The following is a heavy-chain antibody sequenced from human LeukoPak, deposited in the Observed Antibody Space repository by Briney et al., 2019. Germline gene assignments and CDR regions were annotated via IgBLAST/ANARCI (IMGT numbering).Heavy chain of an antibody. J-gene: IGHJ4*02. CDR2: ISPDGSTT. D-gene: IGHD3-22*01. Sequence: GGSLRLSCAASGFTFSRYWMHWVRQAPGKGLMWVSRISPDGSTTLYADSVKGRFTISRDNAKNSLYLQMNSLRAEDTAVYYCARGSTYYYDSSGYYWGQGTLVTVSS. V-gene: IGHV3-74*03. CDR1: GFTFSRYW. CDR3: ARGSTYYYDSSGYY.